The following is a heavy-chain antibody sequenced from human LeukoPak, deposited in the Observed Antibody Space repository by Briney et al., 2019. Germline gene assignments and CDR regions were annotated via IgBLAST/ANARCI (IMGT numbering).Heavy chain of an antibody. Sequence: SETLSLTCAVYGGTFSGYYWAWIRQPPGKGLEWIGEINHSGSTNYNPSLKSRVTISIDTSKNQFSLKLSFVTAADSAVYCCAITSGYWGQGTLVTVSS. V-gene: IGHV4-34*08. CDR2: INHSGST. CDR3: AITSGY. CDR1: GGTFSGYY. J-gene: IGHJ4*02.